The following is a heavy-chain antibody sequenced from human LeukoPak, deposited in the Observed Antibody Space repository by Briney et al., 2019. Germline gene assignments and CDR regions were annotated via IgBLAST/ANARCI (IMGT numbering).Heavy chain of an antibody. D-gene: IGHD2-2*02. V-gene: IGHV4-39*01. CDR3: ARCRDIVVVPAGIGLNWFDP. CDR2: IYYSGST. CDR1: GGSISSSSYY. Sequence: SETLSLTCTVSGGSISSSSYYWGWIRQPPGKGLEWIGSIYYSGSTYYNPSLKSRVTISVDTSKNQFSLRLSSVTAADTAVYYCARCRDIVVVPAGIGLNWFDPWGQGTLVIVSS. J-gene: IGHJ5*02.